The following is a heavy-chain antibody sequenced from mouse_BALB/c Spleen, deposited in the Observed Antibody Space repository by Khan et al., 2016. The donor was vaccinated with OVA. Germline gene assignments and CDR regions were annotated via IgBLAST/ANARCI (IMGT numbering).Heavy chain of an antibody. J-gene: IGHJ2*01. CDR2: INPSTGYT. CDR1: GYTFINYW. CDR3: ARRGLRWDFDY. Sequence: LEESGAELAKPGASVKMSCKASGYTFINYWILWVKQRPGQGLEWIGYINPSTGYTEYNQNFKDKATLTADKSSSTAYMQLSSLTSEASAVYYCARRGLRWDFDYWGQGTTLTVSS. D-gene: IGHD1-1*01. V-gene: IGHV1-7*01.